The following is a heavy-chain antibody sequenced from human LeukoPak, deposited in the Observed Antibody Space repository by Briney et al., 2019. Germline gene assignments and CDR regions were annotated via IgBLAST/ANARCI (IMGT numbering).Heavy chain of an antibody. CDR1: GFTFSSYA. J-gene: IGHJ6*02. CDR3: AKRQVSSGWATYYYYGMDV. Sequence: QPGGSLRLSCAASGFTFSSYAMSWVRQAPGKGLEWVSAISGSGGSTYYADSVKGRFTISRDNSKNTLYLQMNSLRAEDTAVYYCAKRQVSSGWATYYYYGMDVWGQGTTVTVSS. CDR2: ISGSGGST. D-gene: IGHD6-19*01. V-gene: IGHV3-23*01.